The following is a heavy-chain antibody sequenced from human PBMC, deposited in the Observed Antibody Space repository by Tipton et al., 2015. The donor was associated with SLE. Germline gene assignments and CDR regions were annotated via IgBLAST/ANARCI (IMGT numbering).Heavy chain of an antibody. J-gene: IGHJ4*02. CDR2: IYIGGST. V-gene: IGHV4-4*07. CDR1: GGSISRYY. D-gene: IGHD2-2*01. CDR3: AAQSGNVPFDY. Sequence: TLSLTCTVSGGSISRYYWSWIRQPAGKGLEWIGRIYIGGSTIYNPSLESRVTVSVDTSKNQFSLNLASVTAADTAVYYCAAQSGNVPFDYWGQGTLVIVSS.